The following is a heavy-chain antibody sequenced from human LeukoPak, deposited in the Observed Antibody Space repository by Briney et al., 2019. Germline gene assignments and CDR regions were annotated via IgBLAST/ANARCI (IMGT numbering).Heavy chain of an antibody. D-gene: IGHD1-14*01. J-gene: IGHJ6*03. Sequence: SETLSLTCAVYGGSFSGYYWSWIRQPPGKGLEWIGEINHSGSTNYNPSLKSRVTISVDTSKNQFSLKVSSVTAADTAVYYCARLPLSYDIDVWGKGTTVTVSS. CDR1: GGSFSGYY. V-gene: IGHV4-34*01. CDR3: ARLPLSYDIDV. CDR2: INHSGST.